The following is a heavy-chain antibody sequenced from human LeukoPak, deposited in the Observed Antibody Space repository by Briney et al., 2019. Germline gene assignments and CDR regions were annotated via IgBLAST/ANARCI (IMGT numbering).Heavy chain of an antibody. D-gene: IGHD5-24*01. CDR1: GFTFTSYW. V-gene: IGHV3-74*01. Sequence: GGSLRLSCAASGFTFTSYWMHWVRQAPGKGLVWVSRISTEGSSTIYADSVKGRFTISRDNAKNTLYLQMNSLRAEDTAVYYCARDSYNNVDYWGQGTLVTVSS. CDR3: ARDSYNNVDY. CDR2: ISTEGSST. J-gene: IGHJ4*02.